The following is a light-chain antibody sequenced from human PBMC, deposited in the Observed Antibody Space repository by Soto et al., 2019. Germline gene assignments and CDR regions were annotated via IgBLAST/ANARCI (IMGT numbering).Light chain of an antibody. V-gene: IGKV3-15*01. CDR3: QQYNNWPPWT. J-gene: IGKJ1*01. CDR1: PGVSSN. CDR2: GAS. Sequence: EIVMTQSPATLSVSPGERATLSCRASPGVSSNLAWYQQKPGQAPRLRIYGASTRATGIPARCIGSGSGREFTLTISSLQSEDFAVDYCQQYNNWPPWTFGHGTKVEIK.